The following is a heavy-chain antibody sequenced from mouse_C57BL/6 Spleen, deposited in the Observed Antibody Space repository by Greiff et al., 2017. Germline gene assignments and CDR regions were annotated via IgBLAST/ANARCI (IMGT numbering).Heavy chain of an antibody. CDR3: ARPTVVYWYFDV. V-gene: IGHV5-17*01. J-gene: IGHJ1*03. D-gene: IGHD1-1*01. CDR1: GFTFSDYG. Sequence: DVKLVESGGGLVKPGGSLKLSCAASGFTFSDYGMHWVRQAPEKGLEWVAYISSGSSTIYYADTVKGRFTISRDNAKTTLFLQMTSLRSEDTAMYYCARPTVVYWYFDVWGTGTTVTVSS. CDR2: ISSGSSTI.